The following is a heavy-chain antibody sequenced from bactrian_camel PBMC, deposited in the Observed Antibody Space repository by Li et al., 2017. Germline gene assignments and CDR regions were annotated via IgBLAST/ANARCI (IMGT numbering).Heavy chain of an antibody. D-gene: IGHD3*01. CDR1: GFIFSSYA. J-gene: IGHJ6*01. CDR3: VSQGFGH. V-gene: IGHV3S7*01. CDR2: ISMTRTDA. Sequence: HVQLVESGGGLVQPGGSLRLSCAASGFIFSSYAMSWVRQHPDQGLEWVATISMTRTDAYYTDSVKGRFTISRDNAKNTLHLQMDSLRSEDAALYFCVSQGFGHWGQGTQVTVS.